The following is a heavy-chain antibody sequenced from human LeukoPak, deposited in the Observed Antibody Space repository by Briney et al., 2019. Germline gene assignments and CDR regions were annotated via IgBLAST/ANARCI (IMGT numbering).Heavy chain of an antibody. V-gene: IGHV4-4*07. CDR3: ARHGKGVTYFYTFDI. CDR2: IYTRGST. CDR1: GGSINNYY. J-gene: IGHJ3*02. Sequence: SETLSLTCTVSGGSINNYYWSWIRQPAGKGLEWIGRIYTRGSTNYNPSLKSRVTMSVDTSKNQFSLKLSSVTAADTAVYYCARHGKGVTYFYTFDIWGQGTVVAVSS. D-gene: IGHD2/OR15-2a*01.